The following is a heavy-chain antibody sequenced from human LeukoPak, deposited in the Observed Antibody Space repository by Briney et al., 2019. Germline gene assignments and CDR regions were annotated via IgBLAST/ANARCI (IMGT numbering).Heavy chain of an antibody. CDR1: GFTFSSYT. Sequence: PTGGSLRLSCAASGFTFSSYTMSWVRQAPGKGLEWVSAISGSDGSTYYAGSVKGRFTISRDNSKNTLFLQMNSLRAEDTAAYYCARGGTTGTTYPMRAFHVWGQGTMVTVSS. D-gene: IGHD1-1*01. CDR2: ISGSDGST. CDR3: ARGGTTGTTYPMRAFHV. V-gene: IGHV3-23*01. J-gene: IGHJ3*01.